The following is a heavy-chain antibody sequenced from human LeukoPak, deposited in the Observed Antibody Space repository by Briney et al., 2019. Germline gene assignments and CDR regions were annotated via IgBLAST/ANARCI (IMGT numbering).Heavy chain of an antibody. CDR3: AELRITMFGGV. V-gene: IGHV3-48*03. CDR1: GVTFSSYE. Sequence: PGGTLRLSCAASGVTFSSYEMNWVRQAPGKGLEWVSYISSSGSTIYYADSVKGRFTISRENDKKSLYLQMNSQRGEETAVYYWAELRITMFGGVWGKGTSVTISS. D-gene: IGHD3-10*02. J-gene: IGHJ6*04. CDR2: ISSSGSTI.